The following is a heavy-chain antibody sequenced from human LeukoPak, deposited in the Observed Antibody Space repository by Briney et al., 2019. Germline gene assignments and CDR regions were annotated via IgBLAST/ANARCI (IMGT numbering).Heavy chain of an antibody. Sequence: SSETLSLTCTVSGDSISSSTYYWGWIRQPPGKGLEWIGSIYYSGSAYYNPSLKSRVTISVDTSKNQFSLKLNSVTAADTAVYYCARQPTYYCYYMDVWGKGTTVTVCS. V-gene: IGHV4-39*01. CDR3: ARQPTYYCYYMDV. CDR2: IYYSGSA. CDR1: GDSISSSTYY. J-gene: IGHJ6*03.